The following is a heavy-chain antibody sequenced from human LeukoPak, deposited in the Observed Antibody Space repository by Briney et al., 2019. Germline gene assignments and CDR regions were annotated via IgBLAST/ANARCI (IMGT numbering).Heavy chain of an antibody. CDR3: ARDSPRGVDY. Sequence: SETLSLTCTVSGGSISSYYWSWIRQPPGKGLEWIGYIYYSGSTYYNPSLKSRVTISVDTSENQFSLKLSSVTAADTAVYYCARDSPRGVDYWGQGTLVTVSS. D-gene: IGHD3-10*01. CDR2: IYYSGST. CDR1: GGSISSYY. J-gene: IGHJ4*02. V-gene: IGHV4-59*12.